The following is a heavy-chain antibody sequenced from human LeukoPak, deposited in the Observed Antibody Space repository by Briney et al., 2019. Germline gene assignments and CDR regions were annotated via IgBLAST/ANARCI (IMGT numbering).Heavy chain of an antibody. CDR3: ARGRLQLWSFPLPYNHYAIDV. V-gene: IGHV4-34*01. CDR1: GRRLRREG. D-gene: IGHD5-18*01. Sequence: RSVEGRRLRREGRTRSWPSHEKGKEWVGESNRCGSTDYNPALKIRVTISVDTSQKQFSLNVRSVTDADTAVNFCARGRLQLWSFPLPYNHYAIDVWGQGTTVTVSS. CDR2: SNRCGST. J-gene: IGHJ6*02.